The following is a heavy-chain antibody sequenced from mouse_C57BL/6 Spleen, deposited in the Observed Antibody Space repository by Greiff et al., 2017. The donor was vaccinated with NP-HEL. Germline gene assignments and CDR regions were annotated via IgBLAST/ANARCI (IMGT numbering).Heavy chain of an antibody. CDR2: IDPSDSYT. Sequence: QVHVKQPGAELVMPGASVKLSCKASGYTFTSYWMHWVKQRPGQGLEWIGEIDPSDSYTNYNQKFKGKSTLTVDKSSSTAYMQLSSLTSEYSAVYYCARSITTVVPFAYWGQGTLVTVSA. D-gene: IGHD1-1*01. CDR1: GYTFTSYW. V-gene: IGHV1-69*01. J-gene: IGHJ3*01. CDR3: ARSITTVVPFAY.